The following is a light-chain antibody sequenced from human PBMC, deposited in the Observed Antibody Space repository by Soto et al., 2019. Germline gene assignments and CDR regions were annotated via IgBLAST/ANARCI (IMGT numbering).Light chain of an antibody. J-gene: IGLJ2*01. CDR3: SSYVGSSTLL. CDR1: SSDVGNYNF. Sequence: QSALTQPASVSGSPGQSITISSTGTSSDVGNYNFVSWYQQHPGKAPKLMIYEASKRPSGVSNRFSGSKSGNTASLTISGLQAEDEADYYCSSYVGSSTLLFGGGTKLTVL. V-gene: IGLV2-23*01. CDR2: EAS.